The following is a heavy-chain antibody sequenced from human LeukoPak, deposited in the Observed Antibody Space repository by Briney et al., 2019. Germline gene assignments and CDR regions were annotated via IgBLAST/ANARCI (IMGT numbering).Heavy chain of an antibody. V-gene: IGHV3-23*01. CDR3: AKSPPVLLWFGELPTSFDY. CDR1: GFTFSSYG. Sequence: GGSLRLSCAASGFTFSSYGMSWVRQAPGKGLEWVSAISGSGGSTYYADSVKGRFTISRDNSKNTLYLQMNSLRAEDTAVYYCAKSPPVLLWFGELPTSFDYWGQGTLVTVSS. J-gene: IGHJ4*02. D-gene: IGHD3-10*01. CDR2: ISGSGGST.